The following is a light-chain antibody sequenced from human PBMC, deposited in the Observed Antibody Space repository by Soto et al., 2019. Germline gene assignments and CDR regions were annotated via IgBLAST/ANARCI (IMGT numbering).Light chain of an antibody. V-gene: IGKV3-20*01. CDR2: DAS. Sequence: DIVLTQSPGILSLSPGQRDTLSCRARQSVSNDFLAWYQQKPGQAPRLLIYDASNRATGIPARFSGSGSGTDFTLTISRLEPEDFAVYYCQQHGTSPITFGQGTRLEIK. CDR3: QQHGTSPIT. J-gene: IGKJ5*01. CDR1: QSVSNDF.